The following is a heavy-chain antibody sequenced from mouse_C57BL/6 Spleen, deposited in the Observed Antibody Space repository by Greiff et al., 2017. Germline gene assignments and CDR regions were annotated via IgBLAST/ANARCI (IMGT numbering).Heavy chain of an antibody. D-gene: IGHD2-2*01. V-gene: IGHV5-6*02. CDR3: ARDVGVTTWYFDV. CDR1: GFTFSSYG. Sequence: DVKLVESGGDLVKPGGSLKLSCAASGFTFSSYGMSWVRQTPDKRLEWVATISSGGSYTYYPDSVKGRFTISRDNAKNTLYLQMSSLKSEDTAMYYCARDVGVTTWYFDVWGTGTTVTVSS. CDR2: ISSGGSYT. J-gene: IGHJ1*03.